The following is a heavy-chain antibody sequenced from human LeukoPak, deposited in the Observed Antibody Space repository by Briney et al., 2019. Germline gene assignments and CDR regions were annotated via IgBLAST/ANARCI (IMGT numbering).Heavy chain of an antibody. CDR3: AREYYGSAKH. V-gene: IGHV5-51*01. D-gene: IGHD3-10*01. J-gene: IGHJ4*02. CDR2: ISPGDSNT. CDR1: GYKFTSYW. Sequence: GESLKISCKASGYKFTSYWIGWVRQMPGKGLGWMGIISPGDSNTRYSPSFQGQITISADKSISTAYLQWSSLKASDTAMYYCAREYYGSAKHWGQGTLVTVSA.